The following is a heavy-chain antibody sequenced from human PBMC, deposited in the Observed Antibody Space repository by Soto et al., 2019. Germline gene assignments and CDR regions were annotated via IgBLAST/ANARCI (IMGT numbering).Heavy chain of an antibody. D-gene: IGHD2-15*01. CDR1: GFTFSSYD. Sequence: GGSLRLSCAASGFTFSSYDMHWVRQATGKGLEWVSAIGTAGDTYYPGSVKGRFTISRENAKNPLYLQMNSLRAEDTAVYYCARDRHCSGGSCYSVGYYGMDVWGQGTTVTVSS. CDR3: ARDRHCSGGSCYSVGYYGMDV. V-gene: IGHV3-13*01. CDR2: IGTAGDT. J-gene: IGHJ6*02.